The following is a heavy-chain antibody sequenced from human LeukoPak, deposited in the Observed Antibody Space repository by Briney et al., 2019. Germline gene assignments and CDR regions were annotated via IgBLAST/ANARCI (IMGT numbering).Heavy chain of an antibody. J-gene: IGHJ3*02. V-gene: IGHV1-69*06. CDR2: IIPIFGTP. Sequence: SVKVSCKASGGTFSSYAISWVRQAPGQGLEWMGGIIPIFGTPNYAQNFQGRVTITADTSTNTAYMELSSLRAEDTAVYYCARDRSVSSWYGAFDIWGQGTMVTVSS. D-gene: IGHD6-13*01. CDR1: GGTFSSYA. CDR3: ARDRSVSSWYGAFDI.